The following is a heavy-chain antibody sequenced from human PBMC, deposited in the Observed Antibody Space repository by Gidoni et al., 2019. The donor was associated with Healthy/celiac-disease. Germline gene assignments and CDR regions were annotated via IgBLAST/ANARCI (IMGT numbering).Heavy chain of an antibody. V-gene: IGHV3-21*01. J-gene: IGHJ4*02. Sequence: EVQLVESGGGLVKPGGSLRLSCAASGFTLSRYSMTWVRQAPGKRLEWVSSISSSSSYIYYADSVKGRFTISRDNAKNSLYLQMNSLRAEDTAVYYCARDLEYYYDSSGYSDFDYWGQGTLVTVSS. CDR3: ARDLEYYYDSSGYSDFDY. CDR1: GFTLSRYS. CDR2: ISSSSSYI. D-gene: IGHD3-22*01.